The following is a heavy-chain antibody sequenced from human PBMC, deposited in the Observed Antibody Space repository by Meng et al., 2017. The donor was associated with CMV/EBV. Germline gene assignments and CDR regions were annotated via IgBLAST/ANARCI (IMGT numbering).Heavy chain of an antibody. Sequence: GESLKISCAVSGFTFSRYSLNWVRLVPGKGLEWVASITKDSNYIYYAAPVKGRFTISRDNAKNSLFLQMDSLRAEDTAVYHCARESGDLYFDFWGRGTLVTVSS. CDR1: GFTFSRYS. V-gene: IGHV3-21*03. CDR3: ARESGDLYFDF. CDR2: ITKDSNYI. D-gene: IGHD3-10*01. J-gene: IGHJ4*02.